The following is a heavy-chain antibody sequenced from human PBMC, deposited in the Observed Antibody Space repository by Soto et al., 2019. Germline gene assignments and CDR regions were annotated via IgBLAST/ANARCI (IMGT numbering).Heavy chain of an antibody. Sequence: QVQLVQSGAEVKKPGSSVKVSCKASGGTFSSYAISWVRQAPGQGLEWMGGIIPIFGTANYAQKIQGRVPITADESTSTANMELSSLRTEATAVYYCAGSTAGTYYYYYYGMDVWGQGTTVTVSS. CDR2: IIPIFGTA. J-gene: IGHJ6*02. D-gene: IGHD6-19*01. CDR3: AGSTAGTYYYYYYGMDV. CDR1: GGTFSSYA. V-gene: IGHV1-69*12.